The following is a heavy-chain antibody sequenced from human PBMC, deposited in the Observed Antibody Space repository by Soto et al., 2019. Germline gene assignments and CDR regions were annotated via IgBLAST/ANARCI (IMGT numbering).Heavy chain of an antibody. CDR3: ARDLNYYGSGTYYYYYYGMDV. V-gene: IGHV3-33*01. D-gene: IGHD3-10*01. J-gene: IGHJ6*02. CDR1: RFTFSSYG. CDR2: IWYDGSNK. Sequence: GGSLRLSCAASRFTFSSYGMHWVRQAPGKGLEWVAVIWYDGSNKYYADSVKGRFTISRDNSKNTLYLQMNSLRAEDTAVYYCARDLNYYGSGTYYYYYYGMDVWGQGTRVTVSS.